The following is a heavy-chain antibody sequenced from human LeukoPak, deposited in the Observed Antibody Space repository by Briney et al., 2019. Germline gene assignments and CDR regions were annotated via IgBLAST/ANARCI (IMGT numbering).Heavy chain of an antibody. Sequence: GASVKVSCKASGYTFTGYYMHWVRQAPGQGLEWMGWINPNSGGTNYAQKFQGRVTMTRDTSISTAYMELSSLRSEDTAVYYCATLTEMAVPVYWGQGTLVTVSS. CDR1: GYTFTGYY. V-gene: IGHV1-2*02. J-gene: IGHJ4*02. CDR3: ATLTEMAVPVY. D-gene: IGHD5-24*01. CDR2: INPNSGGT.